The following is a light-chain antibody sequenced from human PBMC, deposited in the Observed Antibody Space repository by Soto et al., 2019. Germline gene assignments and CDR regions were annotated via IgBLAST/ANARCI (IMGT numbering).Light chain of an antibody. CDR1: QCIRDD. Sequence: DIQMTQSPSSLTATVGDRVTITCRASQCIRDDLNWYQQKPGKAPKCLIYAASSLQSGVPSRFSGSGSETEFTHTISDLPLEDFATYYCLQYYSHPPWTFGQGTKVEIK. CDR3: LQYYSHPPWT. CDR2: AAS. J-gene: IGKJ1*01. V-gene: IGKV1-17*02.